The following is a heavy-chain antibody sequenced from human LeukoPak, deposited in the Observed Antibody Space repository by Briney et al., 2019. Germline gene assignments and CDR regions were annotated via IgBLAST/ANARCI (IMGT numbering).Heavy chain of an antibody. J-gene: IGHJ3*02. CDR3: ARAGGGYQLLLNAFDI. CDR2: TNWNGGST. Sequence: GGSLRLSCAASGFTFDDYGMSWVRQAPGKGLEWVSGTNWNGGSTGYADSVKGRFTISRDNAKNSLYLQMNSLRAEDTALYYCARAGGGYQLLLNAFDIWGQGTMVTVSS. CDR1: GFTFDDYG. D-gene: IGHD2-2*01. V-gene: IGHV3-20*04.